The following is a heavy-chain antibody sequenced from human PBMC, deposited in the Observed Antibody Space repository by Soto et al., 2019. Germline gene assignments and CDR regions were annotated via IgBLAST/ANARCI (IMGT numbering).Heavy chain of an antibody. Sequence: QVQLQESGPGLVKPSQTLSLTCTVSGGSISSGGYYWSWIRQHPGKGLEWIGYIYYSGSTYYNPSLKSRVTISVDTSKNQFSLKLSSVTAADTAVYYCARTRITMVRGVIRPGPFDYWCQGTLVTVSS. CDR2: IYYSGST. J-gene: IGHJ4*02. CDR3: ARTRITMVRGVIRPGPFDY. D-gene: IGHD3-10*01. CDR1: GGSISSGGYY. V-gene: IGHV4-31*03.